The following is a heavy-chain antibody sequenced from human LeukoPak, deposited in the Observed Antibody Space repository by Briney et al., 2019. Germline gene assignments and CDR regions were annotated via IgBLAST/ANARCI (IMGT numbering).Heavy chain of an antibody. V-gene: IGHV4-59*01. D-gene: IGHD3-22*01. Sequence: SETLSLTCTVSGVSISSYYWSRIRQPPGKGLEWVGYIYYSGSTNYNPSLKSRVTISVDTSKNQFSLKLSSVTAADTAVYYCARVEDYYYSSGYYSAEYFQHWGQGTLVTVSS. CDR1: GVSISSYY. CDR3: ARVEDYYYSSGYYSAEYFQH. CDR2: IYYSGST. J-gene: IGHJ1*01.